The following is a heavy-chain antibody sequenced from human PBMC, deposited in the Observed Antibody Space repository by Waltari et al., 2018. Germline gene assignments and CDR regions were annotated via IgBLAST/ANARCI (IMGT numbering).Heavy chain of an antibody. CDR2: ISSSSSYI. D-gene: IGHD3-10*01. CDR3: SRYYYDGSGGAEGGPFDY. V-gene: IGHV3-21*01. Sequence: GLEWVSSISSSSSYIYYADSVKGRFTISRDNAKNSLYLQMTSLRADDTAVYYCSRYYYDGSGGAEGGPFDYWGQGTLVTVSS. J-gene: IGHJ4*02.